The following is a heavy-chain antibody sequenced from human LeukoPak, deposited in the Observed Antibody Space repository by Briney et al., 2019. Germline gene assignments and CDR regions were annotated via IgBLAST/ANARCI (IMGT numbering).Heavy chain of an antibody. CDR1: GFTVSSNY. CDR2: IYSGGNT. CDR3: ARDSGWPHYFDY. V-gene: IGHV3-53*01. Sequence: GGSLRLSCAASGFTVSSNYMRWVRQAPGKGLEWVSVIYSGGNTYYADSVKGGFTISRDNSKNTLYLQMNSLRAEDTAVYYCARDSGWPHYFDYWGQGTLVTVSS. J-gene: IGHJ4*02. D-gene: IGHD6-19*01.